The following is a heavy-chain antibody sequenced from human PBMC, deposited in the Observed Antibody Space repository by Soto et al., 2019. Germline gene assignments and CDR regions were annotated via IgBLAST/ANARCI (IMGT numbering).Heavy chain of an antibody. J-gene: IGHJ4*02. CDR1: GGSLTSYY. D-gene: IGHD2-2*01. Sequence: PSETLSLTCTVSGGSLTSYYWSWIRQPPGKGLEWIGFVYYTGIARYNPSLKSRVTISGDRSKNQFSLNLSSVTAADTAVYYCASLVPAAIFDYWGQGTLVTVSS. V-gene: IGHV4-59*12. CDR3: ASLVPAAIFDY. CDR2: VYYTGIA.